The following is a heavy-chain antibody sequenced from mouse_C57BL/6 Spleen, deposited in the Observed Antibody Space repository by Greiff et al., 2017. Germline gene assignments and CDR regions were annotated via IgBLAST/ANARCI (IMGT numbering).Heavy chain of an antibody. D-gene: IGHD1-1*01. V-gene: IGHV1-4*01. Sequence: VHLVESGAELARPGASVKMSCKASGYTFTSYTMHWVKQRPGQGLAWIGYINPSSGYTKYNQKFKDKAPLTADKSSSTAYMQLSSLTSEDSAVYYCAGGGSSFFDYWGQGTTLTVSS. CDR2: INPSSGYT. CDR1: GYTFTSYT. J-gene: IGHJ2*01. CDR3: AGGGSSFFDY.